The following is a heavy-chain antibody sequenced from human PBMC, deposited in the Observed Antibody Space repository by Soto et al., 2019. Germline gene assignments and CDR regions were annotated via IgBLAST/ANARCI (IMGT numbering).Heavy chain of an antibody. CDR1: GFAFSIYA. CDR3: ARSSGVPTPDFDY. D-gene: IGHD3-10*01. Sequence: GGSLRLSCAGSGFAFSIYAMHWVRQAPGKGLEWVAVMSHDGINRYYADAVKGRFTISRDNSKNTVYLEVNSPRAEDTAVYFCARSSGVPTPDFDYWGQGTLVTVSS. J-gene: IGHJ4*02. CDR2: MSHDGINR. V-gene: IGHV3-30-3*01.